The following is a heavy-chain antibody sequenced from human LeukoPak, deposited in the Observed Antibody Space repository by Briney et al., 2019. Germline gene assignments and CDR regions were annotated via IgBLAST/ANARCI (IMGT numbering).Heavy chain of an antibody. CDR2: ISVYNGNP. CDR1: GYTFSSYG. V-gene: IGHV1-18*01. CDR3: ARDQYASVWGSHRPYFDY. Sequence: APVKVSCKASGYTFSSYGISWVRQAPGQGLEWMGWISVYNGNPEYAQKFQGRVIMTTDTFTSTAYMEVRGRRSDDTAVYYCARDQYASVWGSHRPYFDYWGQGTLVTVSS. D-gene: IGHD3-16*02. J-gene: IGHJ4*02.